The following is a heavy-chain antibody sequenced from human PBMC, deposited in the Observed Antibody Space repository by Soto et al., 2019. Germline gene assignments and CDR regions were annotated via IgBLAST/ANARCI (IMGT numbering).Heavy chain of an antibody. V-gene: IGHV1-18*04. CDR2: ISAYNGNT. J-gene: IGHJ4*02. Sequence: ASVKVSCKASGYTFTSYGISWVRQAPGQGLEWMGWISAYNGNTNYAQKLQGRVTMTTDTSTSTAYMELRSLRSDDTAVYYCARAHYYASSGYSAYWGQGTLVTVSS. CDR3: ARAHYYASSGYSAY. D-gene: IGHD3-22*01. CDR1: GYTFTSYG.